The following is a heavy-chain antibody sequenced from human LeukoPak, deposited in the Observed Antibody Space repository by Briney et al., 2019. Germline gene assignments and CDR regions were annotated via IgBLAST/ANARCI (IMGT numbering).Heavy chain of an antibody. V-gene: IGHV4-39*01. Sequence: SETLSLTCTVPGGSISSSSYYWGWIRQPPGKGLEWIGSIYYSGSTYYNPSLKSRVTISVDTSKKQFFLKLSSVTAADTAMYYCVKSGGYGLIDYWGQGTLVTVSS. CDR1: GGSISSSSYY. CDR3: VKSGGYGLIDY. J-gene: IGHJ4*02. D-gene: IGHD6-19*01. CDR2: IYYSGST.